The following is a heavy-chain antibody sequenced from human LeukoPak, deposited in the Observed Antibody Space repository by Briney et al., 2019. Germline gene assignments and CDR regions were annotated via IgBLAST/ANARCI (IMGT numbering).Heavy chain of an antibody. Sequence: SETLSLICTVSGGSISSYYWSWIRQPPGKGLGWIGYIYYSGSTNYKPTLKSRVTISVDTSKNQFSLKLSSVTAADTAVYYCARRTYYYDSSGYYCIDAFDIWGQGTMVTVSS. CDR3: ARRTYYYDSSGYYCIDAFDI. V-gene: IGHV4-59*08. D-gene: IGHD3-22*01. CDR2: IYYSGST. J-gene: IGHJ3*02. CDR1: GGSISSYY.